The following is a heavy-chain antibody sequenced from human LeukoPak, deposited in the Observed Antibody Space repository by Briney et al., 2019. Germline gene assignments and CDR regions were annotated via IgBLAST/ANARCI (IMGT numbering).Heavy chain of an antibody. CDR3: ARLYSSSWYYFDY. CDR1: GGSISSYY. Sequence: SETLSLTCTVSGGSISSYYWSWVRQPPGKGLEWIGYIYYSGSTNYNPSLKSRVTISVDTSKNQFSLKLSSVTAADTAVYYCARLYSSSWYYFDYWGQGTLVTVSS. V-gene: IGHV4-59*01. J-gene: IGHJ4*02. CDR2: IYYSGST. D-gene: IGHD6-13*01.